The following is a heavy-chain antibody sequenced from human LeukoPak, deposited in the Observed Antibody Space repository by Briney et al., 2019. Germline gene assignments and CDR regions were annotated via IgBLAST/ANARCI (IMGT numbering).Heavy chain of an antibody. D-gene: IGHD2-15*01. CDR3: AREVGYCSGGSCLGFRYYYYYMDV. CDR2: IYYSGDTT. J-gene: IGHJ6*03. Sequence: SGGSLRLSCTASGFTLSSYEMTWIRQAPGKGLEWVSSIYYSGDTTYYADSVKGRFTISRDNAKNSLYLQMNSLRAEDTAVYYFAREVGYCSGGSCLGFRYYYYYMDVWGKGTTVTVSS. CDR1: GFTLSSYE. V-gene: IGHV3-23*01.